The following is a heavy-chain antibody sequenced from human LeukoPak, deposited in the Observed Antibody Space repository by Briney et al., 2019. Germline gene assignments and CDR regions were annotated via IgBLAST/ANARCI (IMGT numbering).Heavy chain of an antibody. V-gene: IGHV4-34*01. J-gene: IGHJ4*02. D-gene: IGHD4-17*01. CDR2: VNHSGYT. CDR3: ARMTTGHDF. CDR1: GTSFSSYY. Sequence: SETLSLTCAVSGTSFSSYYWSWIRQPPGKGLEWIGEVNHSGYTNDNPSLKSRVTISVDTFKNQFSLRLRSVTAADTAVYFCARMTTGHDFWGQGTLVTVSS.